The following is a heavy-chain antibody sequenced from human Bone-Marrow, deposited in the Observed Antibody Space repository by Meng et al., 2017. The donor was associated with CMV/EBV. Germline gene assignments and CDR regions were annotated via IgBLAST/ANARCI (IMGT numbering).Heavy chain of an antibody. CDR3: ASITWRRMVTITYYFDH. CDR1: GFTFSSYS. CDR2: ISSSSSYI. J-gene: IGHJ4*02. V-gene: IGHV3-21*04. D-gene: IGHD5-24*01. Sequence: GGSLRLSCAASGFTFSSYSMNWVRQAPGKGLEWVSSISSSSSYIYYADSVKGRFTISRDNAKNSLYLQMNSLRAEDTAVYYCASITWRRMVTITYYFDHWGQGTQVTVSS.